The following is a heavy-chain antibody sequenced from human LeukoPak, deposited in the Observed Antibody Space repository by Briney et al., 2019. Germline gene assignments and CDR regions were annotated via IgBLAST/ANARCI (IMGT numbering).Heavy chain of an antibody. CDR3: ARDFTYWYDSGSSGPNYFDY. J-gene: IGHJ4*02. Sequence: HPGGSLRLSCAASGFIFSNYAMHWVRQAPGKGLEWVALISSDGSKTYHADSVKGRFSISRDNSKNTLYLQLNSLRAEDTSVYYCARDFTYWYDSGSSGPNYFDYWGQGTLVTVSS. V-gene: IGHV3-30*01. CDR2: ISSDGSKT. CDR1: GFIFSNYA. D-gene: IGHD3-10*01.